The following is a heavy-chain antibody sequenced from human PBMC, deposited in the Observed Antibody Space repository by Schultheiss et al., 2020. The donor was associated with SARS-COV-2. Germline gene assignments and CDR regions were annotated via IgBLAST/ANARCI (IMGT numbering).Heavy chain of an antibody. V-gene: IGHV3-23*01. J-gene: IGHJ3*02. Sequence: GGSLRLSCAASGLSFSSYAMSWVRQAPGKGLEWVSAISGSGGSTYYADSVKGRFTISRDNSKNSLYLQMNSLRAEDTAVYYCAKVGSGWYGDAFDIWGQGTMVTVAS. CDR1: GLSFSSYA. CDR2: ISGSGGST. D-gene: IGHD6-19*01. CDR3: AKVGSGWYGDAFDI.